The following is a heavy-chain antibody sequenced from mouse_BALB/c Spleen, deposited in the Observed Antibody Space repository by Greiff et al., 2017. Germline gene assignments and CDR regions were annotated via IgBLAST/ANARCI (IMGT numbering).Heavy chain of an antibody. D-gene: IGHD2-1*01. CDR3: AKDLLSPFAY. V-gene: IGHV1S81*02. Sequence: QVQLQQPGAELVKPGASVKLSCKASGYTFTSYWMHWVKQRPGQGLEWIGEINPSNGRTNYNEKFKSKATLTVDKSSSTAYMQLSSLTSEDSAVYYCAKDLLSPFAYWGQGTLVTVSA. J-gene: IGHJ3*01. CDR2: INPSNGRT. CDR1: GYTFTSYW.